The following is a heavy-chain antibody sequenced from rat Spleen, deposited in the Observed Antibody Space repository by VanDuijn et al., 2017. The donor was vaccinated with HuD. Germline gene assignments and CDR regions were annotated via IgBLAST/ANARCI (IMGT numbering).Heavy chain of an antibody. V-gene: IGHV5-25*01. CDR3: ARRGNSVFWNFDF. J-gene: IGHJ1*01. CDR1: GFTFSSFA. D-gene: IGHD4-4*01. CDR2: ITSGGSNT. Sequence: EVQLVESGGGLVQPGRSLKLSCAASGFTFSSFAMAWVRQAPKKGLEWVATITSGGSNTYYPDSVKGRFSISRDDAKSTLYLQMDSLRSEDTATYYCARRGNSVFWNFDFWGPGTMVSVSS.